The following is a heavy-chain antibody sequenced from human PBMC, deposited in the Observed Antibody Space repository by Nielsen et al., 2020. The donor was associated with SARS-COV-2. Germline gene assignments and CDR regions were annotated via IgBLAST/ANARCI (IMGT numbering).Heavy chain of an antibody. CDR2: IYYSGST. D-gene: IGHD3-3*02. J-gene: IGHJ5*02. Sequence: SETLSLTCTVSGGSISSGGYYWSWIRQPPGKGLEWIGYIYYSGSTNYNPSLKSRVTISVDTSKNQFSLKLSSVTAADTAVYYCARDSRPLGWFDPWGQGTLVTVSS. CDR3: ARDSRPLGWFDP. CDR1: GGSISSGGYY. V-gene: IGHV4-61*08.